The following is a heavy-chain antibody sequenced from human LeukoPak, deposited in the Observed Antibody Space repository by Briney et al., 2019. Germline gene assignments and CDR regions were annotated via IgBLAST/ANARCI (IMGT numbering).Heavy chain of an antibody. CDR2: IYHSGST. J-gene: IGHJ2*01. Sequence: SETLSLTCTVSGYSISSGYYWGWIRQPPGKGLEWIGSIYHSGSTYYNPSLKSRVTMSVDTSKNQFSLKLSSVTAADTAVYYCARGKLLWFGEFLHWYFDLWGRGTLVTVSS. V-gene: IGHV4-38-2*02. CDR1: GYSISSGYY. D-gene: IGHD3-10*01. CDR3: ARGKLLWFGEFLHWYFDL.